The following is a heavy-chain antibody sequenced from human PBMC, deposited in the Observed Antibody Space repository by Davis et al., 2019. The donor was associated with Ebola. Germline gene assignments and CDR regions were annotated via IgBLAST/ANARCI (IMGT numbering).Heavy chain of an antibody. CDR3: VRDSGYYSHDY. J-gene: IGHJ4*01. V-gene: IGHV3-74*01. D-gene: IGHD5-12*01. CDR1: GFDFDNSW. Sequence: PGGSLRLSCVVSGFDFDNSWMTWVCQAPGKGLVWVARIDPDGTGTNYADSVKGRFTISRDNAKNTLSLQMNSLRVEDTAVYYCVRDSGYYSHDYWGHGTLVTVSS. CDR2: IDPDGTGT.